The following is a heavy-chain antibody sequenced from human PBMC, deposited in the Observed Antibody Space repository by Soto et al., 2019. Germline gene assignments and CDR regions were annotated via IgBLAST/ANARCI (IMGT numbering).Heavy chain of an antibody. CDR1: GGSISSDDYY. CDR2: IYSSGRT. D-gene: IGHD6-6*01. V-gene: IGHV4-30-4*01. Sequence: SLTCTVSGGSISSDDYYWTWIRQPPGKGLEWIGYIYSSGRTSYNPSLESRLSISIDTSKNQFSLQLSSVSAADTAVYYCARDRSNSPDFFDYWGQGTMVTVYS. J-gene: IGHJ4*02. CDR3: ARDRSNSPDFFDY.